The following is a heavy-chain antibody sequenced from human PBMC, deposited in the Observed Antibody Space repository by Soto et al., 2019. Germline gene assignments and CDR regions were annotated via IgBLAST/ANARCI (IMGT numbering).Heavy chain of an antibody. D-gene: IGHD3-22*01. Sequence: SVKVSCKASGFTFTYSAMQWVRQARGQGLEWMGRIVPSSGIANYAQKFQGRVTITEDKSTSTAYMELSSLRFEDTAVYYCARGVYSSGPRDVWGQGTTVTVSS. J-gene: IGHJ6*02. V-gene: IGHV1-58*02. CDR3: ARGVYSSGPRDV. CDR1: GFTFTYSA. CDR2: IVPSSGIA.